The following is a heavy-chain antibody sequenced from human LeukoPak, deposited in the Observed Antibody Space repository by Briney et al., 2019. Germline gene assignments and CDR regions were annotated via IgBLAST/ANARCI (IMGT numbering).Heavy chain of an antibody. Sequence: PGGSLRLSCAASGFTFSGYSLNWVRQAPGKGLEWISYISTAGTTVYYADSVKGRFAISRDNAKNSLYLQMNSLRVEDTAVYYCARAINYDFWSGYYTNYYYGMDVWGQGTTVTVSS. D-gene: IGHD3-3*01. CDR1: GFTFSGYS. V-gene: IGHV3-48*04. CDR2: ISTAGTTV. CDR3: ARAINYDFWSGYYTNYYYGMDV. J-gene: IGHJ6*02.